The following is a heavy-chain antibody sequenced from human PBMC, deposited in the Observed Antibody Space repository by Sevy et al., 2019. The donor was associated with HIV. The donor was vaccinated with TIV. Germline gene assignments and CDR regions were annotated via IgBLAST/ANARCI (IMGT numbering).Heavy chain of an antibody. CDR1: GFTFSNAW. V-gene: IGHV3-15*01. D-gene: IGHD3-16*02. Sequence: GGSLRLSCAASGFTFSNAWMSWVRQAPGKGLEWVGRIKSKTDGGTTDYAAPVKGRFTISRDDSKNTLYLKMNSLKTEDTAVYYCTTDHSYDYIGGSYRPAVGGWFDPWGQGTLVTVSS. J-gene: IGHJ5*02. CDR2: IKSKTDGGTT. CDR3: TTDHSYDYIGGSYRPAVGGWFDP.